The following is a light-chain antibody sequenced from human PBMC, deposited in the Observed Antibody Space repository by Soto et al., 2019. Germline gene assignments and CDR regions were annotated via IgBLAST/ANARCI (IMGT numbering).Light chain of an antibody. J-gene: IGKJ1*01. CDR2: GAS. V-gene: IGKV3-20*01. CDR1: QSVSWSY. Sequence: EIVLTQSPGTLSLSPGERATLSCRASQSVSWSYVAWYQQKPGQAPRLLIYGASSRATGIPDRFSGSGSGTDFTLTISRLEPEDFAVYYCQQYGSSPMTFGQGTKVEIK. CDR3: QQYGSSPMT.